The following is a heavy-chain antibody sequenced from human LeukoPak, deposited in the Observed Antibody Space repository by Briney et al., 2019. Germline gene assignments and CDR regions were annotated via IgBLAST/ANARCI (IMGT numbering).Heavy chain of an antibody. CDR2: INPTGGSA. D-gene: IGHD6-13*01. J-gene: IGHJ5*02. CDR3: ARDRSGSRWRWFDT. Sequence: ASVKVSCKASGYTFTNYYIHWVRQAPGQGLEWMGIINPTGGSASYAQKFQGRVSMTSDTSTSTLYLELSSLRSEDTAVYYCARDRSGSRWRWFDTWGQGTLVTVSS. V-gene: IGHV1-46*01. CDR1: GYTFTNYY.